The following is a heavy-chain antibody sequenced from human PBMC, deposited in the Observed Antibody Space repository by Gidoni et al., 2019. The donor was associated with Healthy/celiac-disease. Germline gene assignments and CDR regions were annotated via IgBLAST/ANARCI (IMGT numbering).Heavy chain of an antibody. CDR1: GFTFSDYY. CDR3: ARDQILFVTALDYYGMDV. V-gene: IGHV3-11*01. CDR2: ISSSRSTI. Sequence: VQLVESGGGVVKPGGSLRLSCAASGFTFSDYYMSCIRQAPGKGLEWGSYISSSRSTIYYADSVKGGFTISRDNANNSLYMQMNSLRAEDTAVYYCARDQILFVTALDYYGMDVWGQGTTVTVSS. J-gene: IGHJ6*02. D-gene: IGHD2-21*02.